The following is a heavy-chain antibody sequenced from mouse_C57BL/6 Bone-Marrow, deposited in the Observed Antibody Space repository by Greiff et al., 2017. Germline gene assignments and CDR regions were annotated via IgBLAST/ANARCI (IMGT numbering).Heavy chain of an antibody. V-gene: IGHV1-69*01. J-gene: IGHJ3*01. CDR1: GYTFTSYW. CDR2: IDPSDSYT. Sequence: QVQLQQPGAELVMPGASVKLSCKASGYTFTSYWMHWVKQRPGQGLEWIGEIDPSDSYTNYNQKFKGKSTLTVDKSSSTAHMQLSSLTSEDSAVYYCARGWLPFAYWGQGTLVTVSA. D-gene: IGHD2-2*01. CDR3: ARGWLPFAY.